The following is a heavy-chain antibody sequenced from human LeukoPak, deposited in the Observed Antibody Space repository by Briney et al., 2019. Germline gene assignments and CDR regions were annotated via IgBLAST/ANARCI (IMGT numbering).Heavy chain of an antibody. CDR2: IYTSGST. D-gene: IGHD5-12*01. CDR3: ASHPPTYSAYTY. V-gene: IGHV4-4*07. CDR1: GGSISSYY. J-gene: IGHJ4*02. Sequence: PSETLSLTCTVSGGSISSYYWSWNRQPAGKGLEWIGRIYTSGSTNYNPSLKSRVTMSVDTSKNQFSLKLSSVTAADTAVYYCASHPPTYSAYTYWGQGTLVTVSS.